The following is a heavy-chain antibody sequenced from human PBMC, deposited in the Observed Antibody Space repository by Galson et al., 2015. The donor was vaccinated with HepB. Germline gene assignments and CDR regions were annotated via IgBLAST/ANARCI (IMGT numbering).Heavy chain of an antibody. J-gene: IGHJ5*02. D-gene: IGHD1-26*01. V-gene: IGHV1-18*01. CDR1: GYTFTSYG. CDR2: ISAYNGNA. CDR3: ARSRWYSGNEFDP. Sequence: CKASGYTFTSYGISWVRQAPGQGLEWMGWISAYNGNANYAQKLQGRVTMTTDTSTSTAYMELRSLRSDDTAVYYCARSRWYSGNEFDPWGQGTLVTVSS.